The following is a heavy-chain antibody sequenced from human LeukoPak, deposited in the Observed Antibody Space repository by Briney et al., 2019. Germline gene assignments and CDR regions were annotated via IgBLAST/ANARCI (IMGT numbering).Heavy chain of an antibody. CDR2: IYCSGST. J-gene: IGHJ4*02. CDR1: GGSISSYY. Sequence: SETLSLTCIVSGGSISSYYWSWIRQPPGQGLDWIGYIYCSGSTTYNPSLKSRVAISVDTSKNQFSLRLSSVTAADTAVYYCARVQYYYGSGFDSWGQGTLVTVSS. CDR3: ARVQYYYGSGFDS. D-gene: IGHD3-10*01. V-gene: IGHV4-59*01.